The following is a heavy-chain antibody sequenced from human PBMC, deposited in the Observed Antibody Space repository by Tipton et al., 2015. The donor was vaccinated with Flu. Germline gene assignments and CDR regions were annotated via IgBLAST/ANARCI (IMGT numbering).Heavy chain of an antibody. CDR1: GDSINSVGHH. Sequence: TLSLTCAVSGDSINSVGHHWSWIRQLPGKGLEWVGHIFYSGSTDYNPSLKSRVTISIDTSKNQFSLKLTSVTAADTAVYYCARDLKWSSAYYNPFGYWGQGTPVTVSS. D-gene: IGHD3-22*01. CDR3: ARDLKWSSAYYNPFGY. CDR2: IFYSGST. J-gene: IGHJ4*02. V-gene: IGHV4-31*11.